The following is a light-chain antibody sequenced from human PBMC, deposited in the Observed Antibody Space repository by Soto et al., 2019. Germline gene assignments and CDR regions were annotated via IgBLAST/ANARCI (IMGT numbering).Light chain of an antibody. J-gene: IGKJ2*01. V-gene: IGKV3-11*01. Sequence: EIVLTQSPATLSLSPGERATLSCRASQSVSSYLAWYQQKPGQAPRLLIYDASNRATGIPARFSGSGSGTDFTLTISSLEPEDFAVFYCQQFGSSPYTFGQGTKVDNK. CDR1: QSVSSY. CDR2: DAS. CDR3: QQFGSSPYT.